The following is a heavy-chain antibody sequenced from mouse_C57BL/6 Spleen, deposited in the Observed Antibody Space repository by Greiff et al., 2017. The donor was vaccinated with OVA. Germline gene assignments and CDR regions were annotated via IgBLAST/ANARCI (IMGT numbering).Heavy chain of an antibody. J-gene: IGHJ1*03. CDR3: ARNYYDSSYGYFDV. CDR1: GYSFTSYY. CDR2: IYPGSGNT. V-gene: IGHV1-66*01. D-gene: IGHD1-1*01. Sequence: QVQLQQSGPELVKPGASVKISCKASGYSFTSYYIHWVKQRPGQGLEWIGWIYPGSGNTKYNEKFKGKATLTADTSSSTAYMQLSSLTSEDSAVYYCARNYYDSSYGYFDVWGTGTTVTVSS.